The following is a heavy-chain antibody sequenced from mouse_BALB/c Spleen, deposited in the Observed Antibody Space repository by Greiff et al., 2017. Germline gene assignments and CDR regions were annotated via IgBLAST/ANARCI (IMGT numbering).Heavy chain of an antibody. J-gene: IGHJ3*01. V-gene: IGHV14-1*02. CDR3: ARLSWFAY. Sequence: VQLQQSGAELVRPGALVKLSCKASGFNIKDYYMHWVKQRPEQGLEWIGWIDPENGNTIYDPKFQGKASITADTSSNTDYLQLSSLTSEDTAVYYCARLSWFAYWGQGTLVTVSA. CDR1: GFNIKDYY. CDR2: IDPENGNT.